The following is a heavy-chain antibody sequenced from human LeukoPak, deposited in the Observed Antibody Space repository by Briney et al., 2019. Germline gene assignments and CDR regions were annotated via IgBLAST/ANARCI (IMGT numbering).Heavy chain of an antibody. CDR1: GFTFSSYG. CDR3: ARDRVGYSYGDDYYYGMDV. J-gene: IGHJ6*02. V-gene: IGHV3-33*01. CDR2: IWYDGSNK. D-gene: IGHD5-18*01. Sequence: GGSLRLSCAATGFTFSSYGMDWVRQAPGKGLEWVAVIWYDGSNKYYADSVKGRFTISRDNSKNTLYLKMNSLRAEDTAVYYCARDRVGYSYGDDYYYGMDVWGQGTTVTVSS.